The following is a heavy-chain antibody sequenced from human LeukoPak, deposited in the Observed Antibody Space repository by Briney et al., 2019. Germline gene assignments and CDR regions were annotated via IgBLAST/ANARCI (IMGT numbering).Heavy chain of an antibody. V-gene: IGHV4-59*01. J-gene: IGHJ6*02. CDR3: ARAVTGYYYYGTDV. CDR1: GGSISSYY. Sequence: PSETLSLTCTVSGGSISSYYWSWIRQPPGKGLEWIGYIYYSGSTNYNPSLKSRVAISVDTSKNQFSLKLSSVTAADTAVYYCARAVTGYYYYGTDVWGQGTTVTVSS. D-gene: IGHD4-11*01. CDR2: IYYSGST.